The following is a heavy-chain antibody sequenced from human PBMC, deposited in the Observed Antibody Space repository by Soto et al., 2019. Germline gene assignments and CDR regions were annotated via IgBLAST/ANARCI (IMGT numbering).Heavy chain of an antibody. V-gene: IGHV3-30*18. CDR3: AKRAAGTSFDY. D-gene: IGHD6-13*01. J-gene: IGHJ4*02. Sequence: GGSLRLSCAVSGLTFSDYAIHWVRQAPSEGLEWVAVISNDGSKKFYIDSVKGRFTISRDNSRKTLYLQMNSLRAEDTAVYYCAKRAAGTSFDYWGQGTLVTVSS. CDR2: ISNDGSKK. CDR1: GLTFSDYA.